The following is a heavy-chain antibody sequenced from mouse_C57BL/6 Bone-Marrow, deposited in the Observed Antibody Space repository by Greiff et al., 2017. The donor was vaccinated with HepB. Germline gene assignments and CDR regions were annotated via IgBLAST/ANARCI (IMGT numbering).Heavy chain of an antibody. D-gene: IGHD1-1*01. J-gene: IGHJ1*03. CDR3: ARYGPYYSSSYWYFDV. V-gene: IGHV1-50*01. Sequence: QVQLQQSGAELVKPGASVKLSCKASGYTFTSYWMQWVKQRPGQGLEWIGEIDPSDSYTNYNQKFKGKATLTVDTSSSTAYMQLSSLTSEDSAVYDCARYGPYYSSSYWYFDVWGRGTAVTVSS. CDR1: GYTFTSYW. CDR2: IDPSDSYT.